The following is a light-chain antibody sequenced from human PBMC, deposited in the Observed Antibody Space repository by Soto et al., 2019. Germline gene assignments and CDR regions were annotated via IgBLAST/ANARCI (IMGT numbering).Light chain of an antibody. CDR3: SSFAGSNIWV. V-gene: IGLV2-14*01. CDR2: EVS. J-gene: IGLJ3*02. Sequence: QSALTQPASVSGSPGQSITISCSGTSSDVGAYTSVSWYQQHPGKAPKLMIYEVSNRPSGVSNRFSGSKSANTASLTISGLQADDEAHYYCSSFAGSNIWVFGGGTKVTVL. CDR1: SSDVGAYTS.